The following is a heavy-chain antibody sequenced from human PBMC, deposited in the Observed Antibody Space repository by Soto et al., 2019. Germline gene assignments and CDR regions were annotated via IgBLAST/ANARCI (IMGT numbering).Heavy chain of an antibody. Sequence: ASVKVSCKASGYTFTGYYMHWVRQAPGQGLEWMGWINPNSGGTNYAQKFQGWVTMTRDTSISTAYMELSRLRSDDTAVYYCARELAGTTIWEVGMDVWGQGTTVTVSS. J-gene: IGHJ6*02. CDR2: INPNSGGT. CDR3: ARELAGTTIWEVGMDV. D-gene: IGHD1-7*01. V-gene: IGHV1-2*04. CDR1: GYTFTGYY.